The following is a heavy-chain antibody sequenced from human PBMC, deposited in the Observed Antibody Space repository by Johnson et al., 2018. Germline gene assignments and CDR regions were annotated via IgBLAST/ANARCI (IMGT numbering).Heavy chain of an antibody. CDR1: GFIFRGSA. CDR2: IRSKANSYAT. J-gene: IGHJ4*02. CDR3: TRHDDYGDLPFDY. V-gene: IGHV3-73*02. D-gene: IGHD4-17*01. Sequence: EVQLVESGGGLVQPGGSLKLSCAASGFIFRGSAMHWVRQASGKGLEWVGRIRSKANSYATAYAASVKGRFTISRDDSKNTAYLQMNSRKTEDTAVYYCTRHDDYGDLPFDYWGQGTLVTVSS.